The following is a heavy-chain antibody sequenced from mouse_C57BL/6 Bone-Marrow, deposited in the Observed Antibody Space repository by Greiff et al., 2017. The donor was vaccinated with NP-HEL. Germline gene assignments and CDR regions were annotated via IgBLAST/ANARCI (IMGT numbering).Heavy chain of an antibody. V-gene: IGHV1-7*01. CDR3: ARGGSGYVGDFDY. CDR1: GYTFTSYW. J-gene: IGHJ2*01. D-gene: IGHD3-2*02. CDR2: INPSSGYT. Sequence: QVQLQQSGAELSKPGASVKLSCKASGYTFTSYWMHWVKQRPGQGLEWIGYINPSSGYTKYNQKFKDKATLTADKSSSTAYMQLSSLTYEDSAVYYCARGGSGYVGDFDYWGQGTTLTVSS.